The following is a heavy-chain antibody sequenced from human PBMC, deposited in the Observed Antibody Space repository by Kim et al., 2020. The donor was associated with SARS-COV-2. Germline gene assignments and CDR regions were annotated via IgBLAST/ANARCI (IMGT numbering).Heavy chain of an antibody. CDR2: IYYSGST. CDR3: ARGTYYYDSSGPLWFDP. CDR1: GGSISSYY. V-gene: IGHV4-59*13. J-gene: IGHJ5*02. D-gene: IGHD3-22*01. Sequence: SETLSLTCTVSGGSISSYYWSWIRQPPGKGLEWIGYIYYSGSTNYNPSLKSRVTISVDTSKNQFSLKLSSVTAADTAVYYCARGTYYYDSSGPLWFDPWGQGTLVTVSS.